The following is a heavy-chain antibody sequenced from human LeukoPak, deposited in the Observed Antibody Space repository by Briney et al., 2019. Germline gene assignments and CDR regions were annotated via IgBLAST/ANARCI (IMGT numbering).Heavy chain of an antibody. J-gene: IGHJ6*03. CDR3: ARDLGIAAAGKPVIYYYYYMDV. CDR1: GGTFSSYA. CDR2: IIPIFGTA. V-gene: IGHV1-69*13. D-gene: IGHD6-13*01. Sequence: GASVKVSCKASGGTFSSYAISWVRQAPGQGLEWMGGIIPIFGTANYAQKFQGRVTITADESTSTAYMELSSLRSEDTAVYYCARDLGIAAAGKPVIYYYYYMDVWGKGTTVTISS.